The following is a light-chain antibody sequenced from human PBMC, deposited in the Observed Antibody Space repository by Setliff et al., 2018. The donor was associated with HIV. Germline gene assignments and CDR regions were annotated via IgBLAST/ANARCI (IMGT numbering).Light chain of an antibody. CDR1: QSVLYSSNNKNY. Sequence: DIVMTQSPDSLAVSLGERATINCKSSQSVLYSSNNKNYLAWYQQKPGQPPKLLIYWASTRESGVPDRFSGSGSGTDFTLTISSLQAEDVAVYYCQQYYSTPRFFGQGTK. CDR2: WAS. V-gene: IGKV4-1*01. J-gene: IGKJ2*01. CDR3: QQYYSTPRF.